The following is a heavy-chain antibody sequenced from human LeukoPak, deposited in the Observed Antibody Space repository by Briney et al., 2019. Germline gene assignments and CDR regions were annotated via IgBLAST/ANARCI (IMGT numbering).Heavy chain of an antibody. Sequence: ASQTLSLTCTVSGGSISSGSYYWSWIRQPAGKGLEWIGRIYTSGSTNYNPSLKSRVTISVDTSKNQFSLKLSSVTAADTAVYYCARASKYSSSWYVWFDPWGQGTLVTVSS. CDR2: IYTSGST. CDR3: ARASKYSSSWYVWFDP. D-gene: IGHD6-13*01. V-gene: IGHV4-61*02. J-gene: IGHJ5*02. CDR1: GGSISSGSYY.